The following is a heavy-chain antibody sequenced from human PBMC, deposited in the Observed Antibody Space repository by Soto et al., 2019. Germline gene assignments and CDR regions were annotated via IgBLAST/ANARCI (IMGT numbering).Heavy chain of an antibody. CDR3: VKAWTYYYDTSGPHFDY. V-gene: IGHV3-23*01. Sequence: PGGSLRLSCAASGFTFSSYAMSWVRQAPGKGLEWVSGTTGSGGSAYYADSVKGRFTISRDNSENTLYLQMNSLRAEDTAVYYCVKAWTYYYDTSGPHFDYWGQGTLVTVSS. CDR2: TTGSGGSA. D-gene: IGHD3-22*01. J-gene: IGHJ4*02. CDR1: GFTFSSYA.